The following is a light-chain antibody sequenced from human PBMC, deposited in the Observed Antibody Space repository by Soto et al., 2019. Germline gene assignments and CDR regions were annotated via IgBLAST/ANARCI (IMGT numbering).Light chain of an antibody. CDR2: LNSDGSH. V-gene: IGLV4-69*01. CDR1: SGHSNYA. J-gene: IGLJ2*01. Sequence: QSVLTQSPSASASLGASVKLTCTLSSGHSNYAIAWHQQQPEKGPRFLMNLNSDGSHSKGDGIPDRFSGSSSGAERYLTISTLQSEDEADYYCQTWVTGIHIFGGGTQLTVL. CDR3: QTWVTGIHI.